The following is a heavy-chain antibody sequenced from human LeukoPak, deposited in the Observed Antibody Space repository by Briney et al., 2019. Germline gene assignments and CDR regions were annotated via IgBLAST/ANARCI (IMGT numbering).Heavy chain of an antibody. Sequence: GGSLRLSCAASGFTFGSYSMNWVRQAPGKGLEWVSYISSSSSTIYYADSVKGRFTISRDNAKNSLYLQMNSLRAEDTAVYYCAGNSILTGYYLFDYWGQGTLVTVSS. CDR1: GFTFGSYS. CDR3: AGNSILTGYYLFDY. J-gene: IGHJ4*02. CDR2: ISSSSSTI. V-gene: IGHV3-48*04. D-gene: IGHD3-9*01.